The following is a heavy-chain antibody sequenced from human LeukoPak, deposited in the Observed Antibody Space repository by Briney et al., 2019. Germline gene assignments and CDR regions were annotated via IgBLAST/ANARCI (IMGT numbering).Heavy chain of an antibody. V-gene: IGHV3-15*01. D-gene: IGHD4-17*01. CDR3: TTVDYGDLTPAASSDY. J-gene: IGHJ4*02. CDR2: IKTKTDGGTT. CDR1: GFVLNTYA. Sequence: KSGGSLRLSCAASGFVLNTYAMNWVRQAPGKGLEWVGRIKTKTDGGTTEYAAPVRGRFTISRDDSEDTLYLQMNSLKTEDTAVYYCTTVDYGDLTPAASSDYWGQGTLVTVSS.